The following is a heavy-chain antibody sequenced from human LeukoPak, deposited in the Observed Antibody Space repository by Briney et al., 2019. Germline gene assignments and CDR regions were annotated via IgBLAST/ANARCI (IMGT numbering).Heavy chain of an antibody. CDR1: GGSLCSDY. CDR3: ARDSSGFDY. Sequence: PETLSLTRTVSGGSLCSDYWRWLPQPAGKGVGWIGRINISGSTNYTPSLRSRVTMSKDTSKNQVSLKLRSVTAAETAVYYCARDSSGFDYWGQGTLVTVSS. CDR2: INISGST. J-gene: IGHJ4*02. V-gene: IGHV4-4*07.